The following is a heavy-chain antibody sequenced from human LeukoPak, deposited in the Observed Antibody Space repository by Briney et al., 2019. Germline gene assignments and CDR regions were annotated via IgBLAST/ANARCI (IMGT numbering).Heavy chain of an antibody. Sequence: ASVKVSCKASGYTFTSYDINWVRQATGQGLEWMGWMNPNSGNTGYAQKFQGRVTMTRNTSISTAYMELSSLRSEDTAVYYCARGGELLASTFYFYGMDVWGRGTSVTVSS. CDR3: ARGGELLASTFYFYGMDV. D-gene: IGHD1-26*01. CDR2: MNPNSGNT. V-gene: IGHV1-8*01. J-gene: IGHJ6*02. CDR1: GYTFTSYD.